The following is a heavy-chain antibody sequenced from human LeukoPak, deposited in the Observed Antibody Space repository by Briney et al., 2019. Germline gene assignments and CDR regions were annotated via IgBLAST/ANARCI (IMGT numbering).Heavy chain of an antibody. J-gene: IGHJ4*02. D-gene: IGHD6-19*01. CDR3: ATGGSGWYSPFNY. V-gene: IGHV3-23*01. CDR2: INSAGGDT. CDR1: GFAFSSYA. Sequence: PGGSLRLSCTASGFAFSSYAKNWVRQAPGKGLEWASAINSAGGDTFYADSVKGRFTISRDNSKNTLYLQMNSLRVEDTAVYYCATGGSGWYSPFNYWGQGTLVTVSS.